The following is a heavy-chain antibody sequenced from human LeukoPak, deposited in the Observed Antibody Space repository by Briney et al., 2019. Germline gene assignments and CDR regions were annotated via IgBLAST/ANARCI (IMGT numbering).Heavy chain of an antibody. V-gene: IGHV3-30-3*01. CDR3: ARDQGVAYCGGDCYAGYFQH. D-gene: IGHD2-21*02. CDR1: GFTFSSYA. CDR2: ISYDGSNK. Sequence: GGPLRLSCAASGFTFSSYAMHWVRQAPGKGLEWVAVISYDGSNKYYADSVKGRFTISRDNSKNTLYLQMNSLRAEDTAVYYCARDQGVAYCGGDCYAGYFQHWGQGTLVTVSS. J-gene: IGHJ1*01.